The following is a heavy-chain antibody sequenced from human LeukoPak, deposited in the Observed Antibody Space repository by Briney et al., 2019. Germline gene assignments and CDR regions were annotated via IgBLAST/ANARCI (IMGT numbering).Heavy chain of an antibody. CDR2: ISGNGDNT. D-gene: IGHD4-17*01. CDR3: ARVHGYYIGLYYFDY. Sequence: ASVKVSCKASGYTYTTHGISWLRQAPGQGLEWMGWISGNGDNTKYVQEFQGRVTMTTDTSTSTAYMDLRSLRSDDTAIYYCARVHGYYIGLYYFDYWGQGTLVTVSS. V-gene: IGHV1-18*01. CDR1: GYTYTTHG. J-gene: IGHJ4*02.